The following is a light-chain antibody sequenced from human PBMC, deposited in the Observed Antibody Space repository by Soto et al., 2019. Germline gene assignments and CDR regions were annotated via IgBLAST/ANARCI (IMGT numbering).Light chain of an antibody. J-gene: IGLJ1*01. CDR2: EVT. CDR3: SSYPGGNPYYV. Sequence: QSALTQPPSASGSPGQSVTISCTGTSSDVGGYDYVSWYQQHPGKAPKLMIYEVTIRPSGVSDRFSGSKSGNTASLTVSGLQAEDEADYYCSSYPGGNPYYVLGNGTKVTVL. CDR1: SSDVGGYDY. V-gene: IGLV2-8*01.